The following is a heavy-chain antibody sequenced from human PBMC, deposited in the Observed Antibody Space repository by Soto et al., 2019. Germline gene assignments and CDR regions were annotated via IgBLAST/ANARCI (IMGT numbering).Heavy chain of an antibody. CDR3: ARGGSVDYGDKDVLFGYYYYYYMDV. CDR2: ISAYNGKT. D-gene: IGHD4-17*01. CDR1: GYTFTSYG. Sequence: ASVKVSCKASGYTFTSYGISWVRQAPGQGLEWMGWISAYNGKTNYAQKLQGRGTMTTDTSTSTAYLELRSLRSDDTAGYYCARGGSVDYGDKDVLFGYYYYYYMDVWGKGTTVTVSS. J-gene: IGHJ6*03. V-gene: IGHV1-18*01.